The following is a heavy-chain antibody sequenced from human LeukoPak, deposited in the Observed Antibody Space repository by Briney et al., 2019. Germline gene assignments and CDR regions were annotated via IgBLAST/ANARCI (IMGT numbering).Heavy chain of an antibody. J-gene: IGHJ4*02. V-gene: IGHV3-48*03. CDR1: GFTFSSYE. CDR3: AHQRNGYNPFDY. CDR2: ISSSGSTI. D-gene: IGHD5-24*01. Sequence: GGSLRLSCAASGFTFSSYEMNWVRQAPGKGLEWVSYISSSGSTIYYADSVKGRFTISRDNAKNTLYLQMNSLRVEDTAVYYCAHQRNGYNPFDYWGQGTLVTVSS.